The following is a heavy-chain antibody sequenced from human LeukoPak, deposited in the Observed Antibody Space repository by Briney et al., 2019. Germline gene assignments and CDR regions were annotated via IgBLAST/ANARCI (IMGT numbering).Heavy chain of an antibody. V-gene: IGHV1-18*01. J-gene: IGHJ5*02. CDR3: ARDLIDVTPSSTKRGSGPPRWFDP. CDR2: ISAYNGNT. Sequence: GASVTVSCKASGYTFTSYGISWVRQAPGQGLEWMGWISAYNGNTNYAQKLQGRVTMTTDTSTSTAYMELRSLRSDDTAVYYCARDLIDVTPSSTKRGSGPPRWFDPWGQGTLVTVSS. CDR1: GYTFTSYG. D-gene: IGHD3-10*01.